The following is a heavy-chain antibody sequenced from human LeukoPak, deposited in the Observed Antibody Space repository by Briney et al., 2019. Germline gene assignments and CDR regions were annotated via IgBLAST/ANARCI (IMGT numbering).Heavy chain of an antibody. CDR2: IYYSGST. CDR1: GGSISSYY. CDR3: ARAAGLGYGAIDY. D-gene: IGHD4-17*01. V-gene: IGHV4-59*01. Sequence: PSETLSLTCTVSGGSISSYYWSWIRQPPGKGLEWIGYIYYSGSTNYNPSLKSRVTISVDTSKNQFSLKLSSVTAADTAVYYCARAAGLGYGAIDYWGQGTLVTVSS. J-gene: IGHJ4*02.